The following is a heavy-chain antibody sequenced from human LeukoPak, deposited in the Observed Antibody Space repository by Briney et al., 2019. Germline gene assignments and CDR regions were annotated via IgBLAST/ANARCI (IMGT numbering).Heavy chain of an antibody. CDR2: INPSGGST. CDR1: GYTFTSYY. CDR3: ARAVTTVTAFDI. J-gene: IGHJ3*02. V-gene: IGHV1-46*01. D-gene: IGHD4-11*01. Sequence: ASVKVSCKASGYTFTSYYMHWVRQAPGQGLEWMGIINPSGGSTSYAQKFQGRVTMTRDTSTSTVYMVLSSLRSEDTAVYYCARAVTTVTAFDIWGQGTMVTVSS.